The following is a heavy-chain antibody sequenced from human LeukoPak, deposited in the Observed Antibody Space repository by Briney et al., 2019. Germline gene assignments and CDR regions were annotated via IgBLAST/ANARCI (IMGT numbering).Heavy chain of an antibody. J-gene: IGHJ4*02. D-gene: IGHD3-22*01. CDR2: ISSSSSTI. V-gene: IGHV3-48*01. CDR1: GFTFSSYS. Sequence: GGSLRLSCAASGFTFSSYSMNWVRQAPGKGLEWVSYISSSSSTIYYADSVKGRFTISRDNSKNTLYLQMNSLRAEDTAVYYCAKVKVDYYDSSGYHYYFDYWGQGTLVTVSP. CDR3: AKVKVDYYDSSGYHYYFDY.